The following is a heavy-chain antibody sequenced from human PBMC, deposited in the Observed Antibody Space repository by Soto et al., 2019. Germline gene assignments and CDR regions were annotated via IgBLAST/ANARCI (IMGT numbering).Heavy chain of an antibody. CDR2: ISWHGGRV. J-gene: IGHJ5*02. CDR3: TGVAPTLVISYSGWLEP. V-gene: IGHV3-9*01. Sequence: EVQLVESGGGLVQPGRSLGLACAISGFTFDDYAMYWVRQAPGKGLEWVSGISWHGGRVGYADSVKGRFTISRDNAGNSLYPQMKSLKPEDTAFYYCTGVAPTLVISYSGWLEPWGQGTVVNVS. D-gene: IGHD3-10*01. CDR1: GFTFDDYA.